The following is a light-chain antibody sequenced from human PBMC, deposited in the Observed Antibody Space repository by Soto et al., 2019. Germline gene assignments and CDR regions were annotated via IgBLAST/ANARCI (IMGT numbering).Light chain of an antibody. CDR3: SSYAGSSNYVV. Sequence: QSALTQPPSASGSPGQSVTISCTGTSSDVGGYNYVSWYQQHPGKAPKLMIYEVTKRPSGVPDRFSGSKSGNMASLTVSGLQAEDEADYYCSSYAGSSNYVVFGGGTKLTVL. V-gene: IGLV2-8*01. J-gene: IGLJ2*01. CDR2: EVT. CDR1: SSDVGGYNY.